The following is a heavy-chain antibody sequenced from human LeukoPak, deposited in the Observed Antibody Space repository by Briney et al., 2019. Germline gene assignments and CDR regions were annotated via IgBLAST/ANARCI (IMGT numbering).Heavy chain of an antibody. CDR2: IYYSGST. Sequence: SETLSLTCTVSGGSISSYYWSWIRQPPGKGLEWIGYIYYSGSTNYNPSLKSRVTISVDTSKNQFSLKLSSVTAADTAVYYCARGPNGYYYYYYMDVWGKGTTVTVSS. D-gene: IGHD1-1*01. J-gene: IGHJ6*03. CDR3: ARGPNGYYYYYYMDV. V-gene: IGHV4-59*12. CDR1: GGSISSYY.